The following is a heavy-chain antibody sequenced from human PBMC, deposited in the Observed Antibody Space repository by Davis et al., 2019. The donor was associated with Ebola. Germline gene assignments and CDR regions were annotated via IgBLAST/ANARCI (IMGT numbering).Heavy chain of an antibody. Sequence: GESLKISCKGSGYSFTSYWIGWVRQMPGKGLEWMGIIYPSDSDTKYSPSFQGQVTISADKSVNTAYLQWSSLKASDSGMYFCAKPLGSGYYYFDTWGQGTLVTVSS. V-gene: IGHV5-51*01. CDR2: IYPSDSDT. J-gene: IGHJ4*02. D-gene: IGHD3-22*01. CDR1: GYSFTSYW. CDR3: AKPLGSGYYYFDT.